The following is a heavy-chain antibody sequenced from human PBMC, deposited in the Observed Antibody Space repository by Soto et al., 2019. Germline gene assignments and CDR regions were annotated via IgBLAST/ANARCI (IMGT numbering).Heavy chain of an antibody. CDR2: IYHSGST. CDR3: ARDRGNGYYYDSSGPYGMDV. Sequence: TLSLTCAVSGGSISSSNWWSWVRQPPGKGLEWIGEIYHSGSTNYNPSLKSRVTISVDKSKNQFSLKLSSVTAADTAVYYCARDRGNGYYYDSSGPYGMDVWGQGTTVTVSS. V-gene: IGHV4-4*02. D-gene: IGHD3-22*01. J-gene: IGHJ6*02. CDR1: GGSISSSNW.